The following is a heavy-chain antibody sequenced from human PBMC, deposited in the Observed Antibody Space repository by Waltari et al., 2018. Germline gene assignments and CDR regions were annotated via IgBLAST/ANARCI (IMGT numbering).Heavy chain of an antibody. CDR2: IRKDGSED. D-gene: IGHD2-21*02. CDR3: ARDHWYSLDL. J-gene: IGHJ4*02. V-gene: IGHV3-7*01. Sequence: EEQLVESGGGLVPPGESLRLSCVASGFTFRDYWMAWVRQAPGKELEWVAKIRKDGSEDMYVDSVKGRFSISKDNAKNSMFLQMNNLRAEDTAVYYCARDHWYSLDLWGQGTRVTVSP. CDR1: GFTFRDYW.